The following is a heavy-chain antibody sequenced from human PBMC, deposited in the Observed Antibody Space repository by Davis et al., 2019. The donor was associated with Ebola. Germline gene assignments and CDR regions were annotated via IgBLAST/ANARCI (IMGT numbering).Heavy chain of an antibody. CDR2: IYYTGSA. V-gene: IGHV4-59*11. J-gene: IGHJ6*03. Sequence: PSETLSLTCTVSGVSISRHYWSWIRQPPGKRLEWIGSIYYTGSAYYNSSLNSRVTISVDTSKNQFSLKLTSVTAADTATYYCAKGFSMKAVAQNGYMDVWGKGTTVTVSS. CDR3: AKGFSMKAVAQNGYMDV. CDR1: GVSISRHY. D-gene: IGHD3-22*01.